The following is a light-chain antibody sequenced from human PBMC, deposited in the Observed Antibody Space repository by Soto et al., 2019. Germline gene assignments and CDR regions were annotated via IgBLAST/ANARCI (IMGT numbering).Light chain of an antibody. CDR2: QDN. V-gene: IGLV3-1*01. Sequence: SYELTQPPSVSVSPGQAASITCSGDKLGHKFASWYQHKPGQSPVLVIYQDNKRPSGIPERFSGSSSGNTASLTISGTQAMDEADYYCQVWDSSTLVVFGGGTKLPS. CDR3: QVWDSSTLVV. CDR1: KLGHKF. J-gene: IGLJ2*01.